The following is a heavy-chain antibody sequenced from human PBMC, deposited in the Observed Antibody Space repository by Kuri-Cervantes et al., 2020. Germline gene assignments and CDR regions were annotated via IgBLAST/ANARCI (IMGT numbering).Heavy chain of an antibody. Sequence: GESLKISCAASGFTFSSYSMNWVRQAPGKGLEWVSSISSSSSYIYYADSVKGRFTISRDNAKNSLYLQMNSLRAEDTAVYYCARHKNIYLNGLDVWGQGTTVTVSS. CDR2: ISSSSSYI. CDR1: GFTFSSYS. D-gene: IGHD2/OR15-2a*01. J-gene: IGHJ6*02. V-gene: IGHV3-21*01. CDR3: ARHKNIYLNGLDV.